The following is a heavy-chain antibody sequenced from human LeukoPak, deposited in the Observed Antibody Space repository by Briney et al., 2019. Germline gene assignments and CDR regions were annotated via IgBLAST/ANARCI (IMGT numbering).Heavy chain of an antibody. CDR3: ARGPWFRGSGSYYPRSFDY. D-gene: IGHD3-10*01. CDR1: GGSFSGYY. Sequence: SETRSLTCPVYGGSFSGYYWSWIRQPPGKGLEWIGEIKHSGSTNYNPSLKSRVTMSVDTSKNQFSLKLSSVTAADTAVYYCARGPWFRGSGSYYPRSFDYWGQGTLVTVSS. V-gene: IGHV4-34*01. J-gene: IGHJ4*02. CDR2: IKHSGST.